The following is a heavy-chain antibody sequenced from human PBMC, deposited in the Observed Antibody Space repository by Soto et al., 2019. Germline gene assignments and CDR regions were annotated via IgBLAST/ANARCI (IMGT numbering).Heavy chain of an antibody. CDR2: IYYSVST. CDR3: ACAAPGYGSGSDRDY. J-gene: IGHJ4*02. V-gene: IGHV4-30-4*01. Sequence: QVQLQESGPGLVKPSQTLSLTCTVSGGSISSGDYYWSWIRQPPGKGLEWIGYIYYSVSTYYNPSLKSRVTISVDTSKTQFSLKLSSVTAADTAVYYCACAAPGYGSGSDRDYWGKGTLVTVSS. D-gene: IGHD3-10*01. CDR1: GGSISSGDYY.